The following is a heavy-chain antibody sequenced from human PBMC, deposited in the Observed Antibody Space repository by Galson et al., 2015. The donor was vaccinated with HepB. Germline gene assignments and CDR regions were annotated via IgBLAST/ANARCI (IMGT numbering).Heavy chain of an antibody. J-gene: IGHJ6*02. CDR3: ARFIYGDLPRRGYYYGMDV. CDR1: GYTFTSYY. V-gene: IGHV1-46*01. D-gene: IGHD4-17*01. CDR2: INPSGGST. Sequence: SVKVSCKASGYTFTSYYMHWVRQAPGQGLEWMGIINPSGGSTSYAQKFQGRVTMTRDTSTSTVYMELSSLRSEDTAVYYCARFIYGDLPRRGYYYGMDVWGQGTTVTVSS.